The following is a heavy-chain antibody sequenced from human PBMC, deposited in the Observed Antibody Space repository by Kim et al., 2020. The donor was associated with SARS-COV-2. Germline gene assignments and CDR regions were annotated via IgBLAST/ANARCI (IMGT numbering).Heavy chain of an antibody. J-gene: IGHJ4*02. V-gene: IGHV3-33*01. D-gene: IGHD6-19*01. CDR3: ARDRLAVAGLLGY. Sequence: YDADSVKGRFTISRDNSKNALYLQMSSLRAEDTAVYYCARDRLAVAGLLGYWGQGTLVTVSS.